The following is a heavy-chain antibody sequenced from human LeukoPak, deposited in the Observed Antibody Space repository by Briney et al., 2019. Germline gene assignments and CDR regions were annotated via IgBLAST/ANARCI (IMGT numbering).Heavy chain of an antibody. Sequence: GGSLRLSCAASGFTFSRYTMNWVRQAPGKGLEWVSYISSSGNTKYYADSVRGRFTISRDNAKNSLYLQMNSLRAEDTAVYYCARDVYNMGDYWGQGTLVTVSS. D-gene: IGHD1-1*01. V-gene: IGHV3-48*04. CDR1: GFTFSRYT. CDR2: ISSSGNTK. CDR3: ARDVYNMGDY. J-gene: IGHJ4*02.